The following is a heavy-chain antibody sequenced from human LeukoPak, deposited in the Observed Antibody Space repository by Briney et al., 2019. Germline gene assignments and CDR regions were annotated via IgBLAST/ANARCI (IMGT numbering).Heavy chain of an antibody. CDR1: GFTFTSYS. V-gene: IGHV3-33*08. J-gene: IGHJ6*02. CDR3: ARDYDFWSGYYYGMDV. D-gene: IGHD3-3*01. CDR2: IWYDGSNK. Sequence: GGSLRLSCAASGFTFTSYSMNWVRQAPGKGLEWVAVIWYDGSNKYYADSVKGRFTISRDNSKNTLYLQMNSLRAEDTAVYYCARDYDFWSGYYYGMDVWGQGTTVTVSS.